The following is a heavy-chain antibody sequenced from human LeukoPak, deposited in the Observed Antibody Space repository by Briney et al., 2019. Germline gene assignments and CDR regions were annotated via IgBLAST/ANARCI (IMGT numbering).Heavy chain of an antibody. J-gene: IGHJ4*02. Sequence: GGSLRLSCAASRFTFSGYTMNWVRQAPGKGLEWVSSISSSSRYIYYADSVKGRFTISRDNAKNSLYLQMNSLRAEDTAVYYCARDPELGYCSSTSCPIDYWGQGTLVTVSS. CDR1: RFTFSGYT. CDR3: ARDPELGYCSSTSCPIDY. CDR2: ISSSSRYI. D-gene: IGHD2-2*01. V-gene: IGHV3-21*01.